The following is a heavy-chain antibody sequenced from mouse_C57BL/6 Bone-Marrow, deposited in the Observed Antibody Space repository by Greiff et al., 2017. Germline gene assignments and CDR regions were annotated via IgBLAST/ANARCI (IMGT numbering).Heavy chain of an antibody. V-gene: IGHV1-85*01. CDR3: ARLEFYGSSGNWYFDV. CDR2: IYPRDGST. Sequence: QVQLQQSGPELVKPGASVKLSCKASGYTFTSYDINWVKQRHGQGLEWIGWIYPRDGSTKYNEKFKGKATLTVDTSSSTAYMELHSLTSEDPAVYFCARLEFYGSSGNWYFDVWGTGTTVTVSS. D-gene: IGHD1-1*01. CDR1: GYTFTSYD. J-gene: IGHJ1*03.